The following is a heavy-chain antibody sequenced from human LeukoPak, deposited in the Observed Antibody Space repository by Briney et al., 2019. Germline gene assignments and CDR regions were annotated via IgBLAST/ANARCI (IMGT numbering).Heavy chain of an antibody. D-gene: IGHD6-13*01. V-gene: IGHV4-39*01. CDR2: IYYSGST. Sequence: SETLSLTCTVSGGSISSSSYYWGWIRQPPGKGLEWIGSIYYSGSTYYNPSLKSRVTISVDTSKNQFSLKLSSVTAADTAVYYCARKGWDIAAAGPYFDYWGQGTLVTVPS. CDR1: GGSISSSSYY. J-gene: IGHJ4*02. CDR3: ARKGWDIAAAGPYFDY.